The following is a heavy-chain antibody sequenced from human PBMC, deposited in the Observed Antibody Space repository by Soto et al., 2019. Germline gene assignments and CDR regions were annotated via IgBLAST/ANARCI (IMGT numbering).Heavy chain of an antibody. CDR2: INPNTGGT. D-gene: IGHD2-15*01. V-gene: IGHV1-2*02. Sequence: ASVKVSCKASGYTITDYYVHWVRQAPGQGLEWMGWINPNTGGTKFAQRYEGRVTMTREKSISTVYLELSSLRSDDTAGYYCARDWIYCIDSSCHQGAFDVWGQGTMVTVSS. J-gene: IGHJ3*01. CDR1: GYTITDYY. CDR3: ARDWIYCIDSSCHQGAFDV.